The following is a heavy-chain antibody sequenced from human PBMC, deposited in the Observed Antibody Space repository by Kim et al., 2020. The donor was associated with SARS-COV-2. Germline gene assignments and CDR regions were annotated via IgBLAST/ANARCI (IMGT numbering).Heavy chain of an antibody. Sequence: GGSLRLSCAASGFTFSSYWMSWVRQAPGKGLEWVANIKQDGSEKYYVDSVKGRFTISRDNAKNSLYLQMNSLRAEDTAVYYCARDRGARYSRNRPFDYWGQGTLVTVSS. J-gene: IGHJ4*02. CDR2: IKQDGSEK. V-gene: IGHV3-7*01. CDR1: GFTFSSYW. D-gene: IGHD6-13*01. CDR3: ARDRGARYSRNRPFDY.